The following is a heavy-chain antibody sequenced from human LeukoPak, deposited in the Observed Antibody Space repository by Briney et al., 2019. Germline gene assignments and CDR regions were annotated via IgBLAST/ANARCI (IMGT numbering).Heavy chain of an antibody. CDR2: ISGSGGST. Sequence: GGSLRLSCAASGFTFSSYAMSWVRQAPGKGLEWVSAISGSGGSTYYADSVKGGFTISRDNSKNTLYLQMNSLRAEDTAVYYCAKDSGYCSSTSCWDYYYYGMDVWGQGTTVTVSS. CDR1: GFTFSSYA. V-gene: IGHV3-23*01. CDR3: AKDSGYCSSTSCWDYYYYGMDV. D-gene: IGHD2-2*01. J-gene: IGHJ6*02.